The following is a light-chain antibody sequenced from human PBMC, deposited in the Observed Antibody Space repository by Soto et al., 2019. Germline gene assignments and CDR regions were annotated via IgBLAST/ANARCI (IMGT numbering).Light chain of an antibody. CDR3: QQYNNWPLT. CDR2: GAS. V-gene: IGKV3-15*01. J-gene: IGKJ4*02. Sequence: EIVMTQSPATLSVSPGERATLSCRASQSVGSNLAWYQQKPGQAPRLLIYGASTRATGFPGRFSGSGSGTEFTLTISSLQSEDFAVYYCQQYNNWPLTFGGGTKVEIK. CDR1: QSVGSN.